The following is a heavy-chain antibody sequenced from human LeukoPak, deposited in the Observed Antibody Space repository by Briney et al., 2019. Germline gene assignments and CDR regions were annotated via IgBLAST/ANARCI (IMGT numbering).Heavy chain of an antibody. D-gene: IGHD1-26*01. V-gene: IGHV3-11*04. Sequence: GGSLRLSCVASGFSLSDYYMSWIRQAPGKGLEWVSVKGRFTISRDNAKNSLYLQMNSLRAEDTAVYYCARERGIVGTTGYYYMDVWGKGTTVTVSS. CDR3: ARERGIVGTTGYYYMDV. J-gene: IGHJ6*03. CDR1: GFSLSDYY.